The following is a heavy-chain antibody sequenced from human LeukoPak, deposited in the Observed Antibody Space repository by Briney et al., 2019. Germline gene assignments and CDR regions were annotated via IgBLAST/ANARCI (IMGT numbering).Heavy chain of an antibody. Sequence: PSETLSLTCTVSGGSISSYYWSWIRQPPGKGLEWIGYIYYSGSTNYNPSLKSRVTISVDTSKNQLSLKLSSVTAADTAVYYCATGAYCGGDCFDAFDIWGQGTMVTISS. CDR1: GGSISSYY. CDR3: ATGAYCGGDCFDAFDI. D-gene: IGHD2-21*01. J-gene: IGHJ3*02. V-gene: IGHV4-59*01. CDR2: IYYSGST.